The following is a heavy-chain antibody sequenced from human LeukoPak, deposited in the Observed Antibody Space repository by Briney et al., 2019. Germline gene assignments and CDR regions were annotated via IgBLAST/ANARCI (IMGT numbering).Heavy chain of an antibody. J-gene: IGHJ5*02. CDR3: AIERGSGSYYDWFDP. V-gene: IGHV3-23*01. Sequence: GGSLRLSCAASGFTFSSYAMSWVRQAPGKGLEWVSAISGSGGSTYYADSVKGRFTISRDNSKNTLYLQMNSLRAEDTAVYYCAIERGSGSYYDWFDPWGQGTLVTVSS. CDR1: GFTFSSYA. D-gene: IGHD3-10*01. CDR2: ISGSGGST.